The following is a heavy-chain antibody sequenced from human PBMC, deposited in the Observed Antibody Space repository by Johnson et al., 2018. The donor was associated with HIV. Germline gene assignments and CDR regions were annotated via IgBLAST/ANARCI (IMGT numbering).Heavy chain of an antibody. Sequence: EVQLVESGGGLVKPGGSLRLSCAASEFTYSDFYINWIRQAPGRGLEWVANIKQDGSDTYYLDSVKGRFTISRDNTKNSLFLQMDTLRAGDTAVYYCAKGGIATRFFDIWGQGTMVTVSS. CDR1: EFTYSDFY. J-gene: IGHJ3*02. CDR3: AKGGIATRFFDI. D-gene: IGHD6-6*01. V-gene: IGHV3-7*05. CDR2: IKQDGSDT.